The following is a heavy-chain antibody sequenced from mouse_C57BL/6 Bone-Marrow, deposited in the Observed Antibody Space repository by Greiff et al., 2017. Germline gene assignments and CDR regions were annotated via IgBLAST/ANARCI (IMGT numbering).Heavy chain of an antibody. J-gene: IGHJ1*03. D-gene: IGHD2-5*01. Sequence: QVHVKQSGAELARPGASVKLSCKASGYTFTSYGISWVKQRPGHGLEWIGDIYPGGGYTNYNEKFKGKATLTADKSSSTAYMQFSSLTSEDSAIYYCAVYSNWYFDVWGTGTTVTVSS. V-gene: IGHV1-63*01. CDR2: IYPGGGYT. CDR1: GYTFTSYG. CDR3: AVYSNWYFDV.